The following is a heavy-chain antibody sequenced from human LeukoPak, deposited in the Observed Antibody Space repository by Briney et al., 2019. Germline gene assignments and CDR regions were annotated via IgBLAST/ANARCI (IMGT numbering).Heavy chain of an antibody. CDR2: ISSSSSTI. D-gene: IGHD3-9*01. Sequence: GGSLRLSCAASGFTFSSYSMNWVRQAPGKGLEWVSYISSSSSTIYYADSVKGRFTISRDNAKNSLYLQMNSLRAEDTAVYYCAKGDYDILTGYSYEYYFDYWGQGTLVTVSS. J-gene: IGHJ4*02. V-gene: IGHV3-48*01. CDR1: GFTFSSYS. CDR3: AKGDYDILTGYSYEYYFDY.